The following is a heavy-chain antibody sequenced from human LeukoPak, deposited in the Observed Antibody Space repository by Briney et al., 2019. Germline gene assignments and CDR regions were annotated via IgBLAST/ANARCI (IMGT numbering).Heavy chain of an antibody. D-gene: IGHD4-17*01. CDR3: ARDTGDYADYYYYGMDV. Sequence: GGFLRLSCAASGFTFRSYGMHWVRQAPGKGLEWVAVISYDGSNKYYADSVKGRFTISRDNSKNTLYLQMNSLRAEDTAVYYCARDTGDYADYYYYGMDVWGQGTTVTVSS. CDR1: GFTFRSYG. V-gene: IGHV3-30*19. CDR2: ISYDGSNK. J-gene: IGHJ6*02.